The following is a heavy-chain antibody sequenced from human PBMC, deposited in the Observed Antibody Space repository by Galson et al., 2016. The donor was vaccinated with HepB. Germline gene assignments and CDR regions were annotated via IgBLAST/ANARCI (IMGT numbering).Heavy chain of an antibody. CDR3: AKCVVGTTFRRGSDH. V-gene: IGHV3-23*01. Sequence: SLRLSCAASGFTFSSYAMSWVRQAPGKGLEWVSGISGSGGNTYYADSVKGRFTISRDNSKNTLYLQMNSLRAEDTAVYYCAKCVVGTTFRRGSDHWGQGTLVTVSS. CDR2: ISGSGGNT. D-gene: IGHD1-26*01. CDR1: GFTFSSYA. J-gene: IGHJ4*02.